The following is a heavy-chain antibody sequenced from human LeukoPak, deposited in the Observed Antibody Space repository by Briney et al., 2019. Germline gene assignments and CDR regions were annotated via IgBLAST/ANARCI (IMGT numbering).Heavy chain of an antibody. CDR1: GFTLHSYN. J-gene: IGHJ4*02. V-gene: IGHV3-30-3*01. CDR2: FSYDGNHI. D-gene: IGHD5-18*01. Sequence: SGGSLRLSCAASGFTLHSYNMFWVRQTPGNGLEWVAVFSYDGNHIDYSASVRGRFTISRDLSKNTLYLQVNSVRDEDTAIYYCARDRVQIWLYVGTFDTWGQGTLVTVSS. CDR3: ARDRVQIWLYVGTFDT.